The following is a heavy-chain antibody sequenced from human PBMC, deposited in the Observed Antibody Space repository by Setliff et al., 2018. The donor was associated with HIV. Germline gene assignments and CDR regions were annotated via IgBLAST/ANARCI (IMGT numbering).Heavy chain of an antibody. CDR2: SGPENGNT. V-gene: IGHV1-18*04. J-gene: IGHJ1*01. CDR3: AQAQTSVSGSYYQYLQH. Sequence: GASVKVSCKASGYTFTSYYMFWVRQAPGQGLEWMGGSGPENGNTNYAQRLQGRVTMTTDTSTSTAYMELRSLRSDDTAVYYCAQAQTSVSGSYYQYLQHWGQGTLVTVSS. D-gene: IGHD3-10*01. CDR1: GYTFTSYY.